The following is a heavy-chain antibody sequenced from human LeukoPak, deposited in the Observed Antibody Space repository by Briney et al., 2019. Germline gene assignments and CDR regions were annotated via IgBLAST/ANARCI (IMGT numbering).Heavy chain of an antibody. CDR3: VARGYSGYPDY. J-gene: IGHJ4*02. V-gene: IGHV3-21*01. D-gene: IGHD5-12*01. CDR1: GFTVSSNY. CDR2: ISSSSSYI. Sequence: GGSLRLSCAASGFTVSSNYMSWVRQAPGKGLEWVSSISSSSSYIYYADSVKGRFTISRDNAKNSLYLQMNSPRAEDTSVYYCVARGYSGYPDYWGQGTLVTVSS.